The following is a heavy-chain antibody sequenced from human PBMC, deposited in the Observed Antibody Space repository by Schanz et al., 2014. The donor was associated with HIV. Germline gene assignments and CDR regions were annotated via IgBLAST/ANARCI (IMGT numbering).Heavy chain of an antibody. Sequence: PGGSLRLSCVASGYTFSDYYMSWIRQAPGKGLEWVSYISSTSSTISYRDSVKGRFTISRDNAKNSLYLQMTSLRVEDTAVYYCARSPDWAGTDAFEIWGQGTMVTVSS. CDR3: ARSPDWAGTDAFEI. CDR1: GYTFSDYY. D-gene: IGHD6-19*01. J-gene: IGHJ3*02. V-gene: IGHV3-11*01. CDR2: ISSTSSTI.